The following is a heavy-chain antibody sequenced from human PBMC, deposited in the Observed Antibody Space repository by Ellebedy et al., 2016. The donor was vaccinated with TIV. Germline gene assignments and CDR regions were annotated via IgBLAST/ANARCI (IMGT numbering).Heavy chain of an antibody. CDR2: ISAYNGNT. CDR3: ARVGRKLRYFDGPYGMDV. J-gene: IGHJ6*02. D-gene: IGHD3-9*01. Sequence: ASVKVSCXASGYTFTSYGISWVRQAPGQGLEWMGWISAYNGNTNYAQKLQGRVTMTTDTSTSTAYMELRSLRSEDTAVYYCARVGRKLRYFDGPYGMDVWGQGTTVTVSS. V-gene: IGHV1-18*01. CDR1: GYTFTSYG.